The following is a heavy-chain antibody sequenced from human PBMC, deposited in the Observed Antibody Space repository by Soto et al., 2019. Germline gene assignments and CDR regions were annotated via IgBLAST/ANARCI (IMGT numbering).Heavy chain of an antibody. CDR1: GYTFTGYY. CDR3: ARDLVADYSVAGYYYYGMDV. D-gene: IGHD6-19*01. J-gene: IGHJ6*02. Sequence: ASVKVSCKASGYTFTGYYMHWVRQAPGQGLEWMGWINPNSGGTNYAQKFQGRVTMTRDTSISTAYMELSRLRSDDTAVYYCARDLVADYSVAGYYYYGMDVWGQGTTVTVSS. V-gene: IGHV1-2*02. CDR2: INPNSGGT.